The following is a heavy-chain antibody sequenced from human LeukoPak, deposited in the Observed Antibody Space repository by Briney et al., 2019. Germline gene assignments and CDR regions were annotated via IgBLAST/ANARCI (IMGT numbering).Heavy chain of an antibody. V-gene: IGHV1-18*01. Sequence: ASVKVSCKASGYTFTSYGISWVRQAPGQGLEWMGWIIAYNGNTNYAQKLQGRVTMTTDTSTSTAYMELRSLRSDDTAVYYCARDVHYYDSSGYYLSFGYWGQGTLVTVSS. CDR2: IIAYNGNT. CDR1: GYTFTSYG. J-gene: IGHJ4*02. CDR3: ARDVHYYDSSGYYLSFGY. D-gene: IGHD3-22*01.